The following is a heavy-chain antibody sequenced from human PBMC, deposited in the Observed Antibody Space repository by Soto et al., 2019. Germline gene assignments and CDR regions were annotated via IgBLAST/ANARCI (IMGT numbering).Heavy chain of an antibody. J-gene: IGHJ4*02. CDR3: ARVEGYCSGGSCRKAFDY. CDR2: INAGNGNT. Sequence: ASVKVSCKASGYTFTSYAMHWVRQAPGERLEWMGWINAGNGNTKYSQKFQGRVTITRDTSASTAYMELSSLRSEDTAVYYCARVEGYCSGGSCRKAFDYWGKGTLVTVSS. D-gene: IGHD2-15*01. CDR1: GYTFTSYA. V-gene: IGHV1-3*01.